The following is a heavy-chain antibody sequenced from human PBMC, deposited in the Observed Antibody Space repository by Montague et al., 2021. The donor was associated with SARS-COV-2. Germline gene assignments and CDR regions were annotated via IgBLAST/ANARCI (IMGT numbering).Heavy chain of an antibody. D-gene: IGHD2-2*01. V-gene: IGHV4-39*01. CDR1: GGSIIYRHYS. CDR3: ARQPPYQTGALDI. Sequence: SETLSLTCTVSGGSIIYRHYSSSWSSQPPTTGLEWLVSVYFNGPPSYTPSLEDRASISLDTSKNQYYLKLNSVAAADTAVYYCARQPPYQTGALDIWGQGKMVTVSS. CDR2: VYFNGPP. J-gene: IGHJ3*02.